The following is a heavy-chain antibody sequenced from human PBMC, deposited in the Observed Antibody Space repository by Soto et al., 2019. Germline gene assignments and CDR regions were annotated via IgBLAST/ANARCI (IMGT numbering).Heavy chain of an antibody. D-gene: IGHD3-3*01. CDR2: IYYSGST. CDR1: GGSISSGDYY. V-gene: IGHV4-30-4*01. Sequence: LSLTCTVSGGSISSGDYYWSWIRQPPGKGLEWIGYIYYSGSTYYNPSLKSRVTISVDTSKNQFSLKLSSVTAADTAVYYCARDNILGILYGGMDVWGQGTTVTVSS. CDR3: ARDNILGILYGGMDV. J-gene: IGHJ6*02.